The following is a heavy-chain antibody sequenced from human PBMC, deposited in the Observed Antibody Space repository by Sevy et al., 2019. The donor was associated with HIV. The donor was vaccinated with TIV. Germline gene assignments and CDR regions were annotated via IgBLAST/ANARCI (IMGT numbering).Heavy chain of an antibody. J-gene: IGHJ4*02. CDR3: ASVAVDGTPVDY. CDR2: INPSGGST. V-gene: IGHV1-46*01. Sequence: ASVKVSCKASGYTFTSYYMHWVRQAPGQGLEWMGIINPSGGSTSYAQKFQGRVTMTRDTSTSTVYMELSSLRSEDTAVYYCASVAVDGTPVDYWGQGTLVTVSS. CDR1: GYTFTSYY. D-gene: IGHD6-19*01.